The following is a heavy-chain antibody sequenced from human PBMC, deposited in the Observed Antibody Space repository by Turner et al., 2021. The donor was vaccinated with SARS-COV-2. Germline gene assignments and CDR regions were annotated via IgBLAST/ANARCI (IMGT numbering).Heavy chain of an antibody. CDR1: GGPLGSSSYY. D-gene: IGHD3-22*01. V-gene: IGHV4-39*01. Sequence: QLHLQVSGPGLVKPSETLSLIRTVSGGPLGSSSYYWDWIRQPPGKGLEWIGGIYYSGNTYYNPSLKSRVTISVDTSKDQFSLKLSSVTAAETAVYYCAKHPYYYDSSGLYWYFDLWGRGTLVTVSS. CDR3: AKHPYYYDSSGLYWYFDL. CDR2: IYYSGNT. J-gene: IGHJ2*01.